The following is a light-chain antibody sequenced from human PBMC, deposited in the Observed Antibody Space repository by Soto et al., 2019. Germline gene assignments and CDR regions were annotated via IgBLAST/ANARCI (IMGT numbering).Light chain of an antibody. Sequence: DIQLTQSPSTLSAAVGDSVTITCRASQNIRNLLARYQQKPGKAPKPLIYDASTLKTGVPSRFSGSGSGSEFNFTITGLQPDDFATYFCQQYNTYSTFGQGTRLEIK. V-gene: IGKV1-5*01. CDR2: DAS. CDR1: QNIRNL. CDR3: QQYNTYST. J-gene: IGKJ5*01.